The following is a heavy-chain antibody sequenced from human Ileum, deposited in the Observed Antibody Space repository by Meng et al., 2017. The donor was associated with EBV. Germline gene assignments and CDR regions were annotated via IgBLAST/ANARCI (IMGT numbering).Heavy chain of an antibody. Sequence: QVLLVLSGAEGNPPGASVKFSCKASGFTFTDYVIQWVRQAPGQRPEWMGWIIVGTGRTEYSQNLQGRVTITWDTSASTAYMELSSLRSEDTAVYYCARDSVIAAGSYCDYWGQGALVTVSS. D-gene: IGHD6-13*01. CDR1: GFTFTDYV. CDR3: ARDSVIAAGSYCDY. J-gene: IGHJ4*02. V-gene: IGHV1-3*01. CDR2: IIVGTGRT.